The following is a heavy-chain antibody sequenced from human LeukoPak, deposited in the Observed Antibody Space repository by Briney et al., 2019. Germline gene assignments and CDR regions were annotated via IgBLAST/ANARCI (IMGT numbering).Heavy chain of an antibody. CDR1: GFTFSSYG. Sequence: GRSLRLSCAASGFTFSSYGMHWVRQAPGKGLEWVAVISFDGSNKYYADSVKGRFTISRDNSKNTLYLQMNSLRAVDTAVYYCAKDLSGIQDYYYGMDVWGKGTTVTVSS. CDR2: ISFDGSNK. CDR3: AKDLSGIQDYYYGMDV. J-gene: IGHJ6*04. V-gene: IGHV3-30*18. D-gene: IGHD6-13*01.